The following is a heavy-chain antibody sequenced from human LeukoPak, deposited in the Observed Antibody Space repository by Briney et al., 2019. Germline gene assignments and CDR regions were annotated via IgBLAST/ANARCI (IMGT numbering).Heavy chain of an antibody. Sequence: PGGSLRLSCAASGFTFSSYGMHWVRQAPGKGLEWVAVISYDGSNKYYADSVKGRFTISRDNSKNTLYLQMNSLRAEDTAVYYCARDQVTMVRSGRNYYMDVWGKGTTVTVSS. CDR1: GFTFSSYG. CDR3: ARDQVTMVRSGRNYYMDV. D-gene: IGHD3-10*01. V-gene: IGHV3-30*19. J-gene: IGHJ6*03. CDR2: ISYDGSNK.